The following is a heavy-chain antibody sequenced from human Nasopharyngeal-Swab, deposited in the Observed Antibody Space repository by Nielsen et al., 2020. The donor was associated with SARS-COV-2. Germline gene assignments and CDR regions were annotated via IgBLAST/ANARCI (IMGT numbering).Heavy chain of an antibody. D-gene: IGHD6-19*01. CDR3: ATKVAVAGVFPPDY. Sequence: ASVKVSCKASGYTFTSYYMHWVRQAPGQGLEWMGIINPSGGSTSYAQKFQGRVTMTEDTSTDTAYMELSSLRSEDTAVYYCATKVAVAGVFPPDYWGQGTLVTVSS. V-gene: IGHV1-46*01. CDR2: INPSGGST. CDR1: GYTFTSYY. J-gene: IGHJ4*02.